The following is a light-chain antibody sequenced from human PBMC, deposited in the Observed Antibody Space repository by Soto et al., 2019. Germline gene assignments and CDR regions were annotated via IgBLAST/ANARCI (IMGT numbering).Light chain of an antibody. V-gene: IGLV1-47*01. CDR1: SSNIGTNY. J-gene: IGLJ3*02. CDR3: AAWDGSMSGQV. Sequence: QSVLTQPPSASGTPGQRVTIYCSGSSSNIGTNYVYWYQQLPGTAPKLLIYKNNQRPSGVPDRFSGSKSGTSASLAISGLRSEDEAGYYCAAWDGSMSGQVFGGGTQLTVL. CDR2: KNN.